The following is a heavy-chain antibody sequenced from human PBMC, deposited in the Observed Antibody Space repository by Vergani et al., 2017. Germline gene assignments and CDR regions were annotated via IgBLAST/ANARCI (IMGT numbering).Heavy chain of an antibody. CDR3: ARHSTGEWLVKFGWIYP. Sequence: QLQLQESGPGLVKPSATLSLTCSVSGASIRSSNYYWGWIRQPPGKGLEWIASIYYSGSTYYNPSLKSRVTISVATSKNQFALKLSSVTAADTAVYFWARHSTGEWLVKFGWIYPWCQGILVTVSS. CDR1: GASIRSSNYY. V-gene: IGHV4-39*01. J-gene: IGHJ5*02. D-gene: IGHD6-19*01. CDR2: IYYSGST.